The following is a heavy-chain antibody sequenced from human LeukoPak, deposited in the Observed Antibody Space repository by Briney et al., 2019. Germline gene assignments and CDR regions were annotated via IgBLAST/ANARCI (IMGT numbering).Heavy chain of an antibody. CDR2: INRSGST. D-gene: IGHD3-22*01. V-gene: IGHV4-34*01. CDR3: ARGSYYYDSRDAFDI. CDR1: GGSFSDYY. Sequence: PSETLSLTCALYGGSFSDYYWSWIRQPPGQGLEWIGEINRSGSTNYNPSLRGRVTISVDTSKNQFSLKLSSMTAADTAVYYCARGSYYYDSRDAFDIWGQGTMVTVSS. J-gene: IGHJ3*02.